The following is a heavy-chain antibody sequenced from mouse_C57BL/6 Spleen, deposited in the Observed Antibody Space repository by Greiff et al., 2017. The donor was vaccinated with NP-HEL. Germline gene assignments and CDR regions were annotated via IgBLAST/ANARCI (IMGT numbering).Heavy chain of an antibody. CDR1: GFSLTSYG. J-gene: IGHJ4*01. D-gene: IGHD2-3*01. CDR3: ARNYDEDAMDD. CDR2: IWGDGST. V-gene: IGHV2-3*01. Sequence: VHLVESGPGLVAPSPSLTISCTASGFSLTSYGVSWVRQPPGKGLEWLGVIWGDGSTNYHSALISKLSISKDNSKSQVFLKLNSLRTDDTATYCCARNYDEDAMDDWGKGTSVTVSS.